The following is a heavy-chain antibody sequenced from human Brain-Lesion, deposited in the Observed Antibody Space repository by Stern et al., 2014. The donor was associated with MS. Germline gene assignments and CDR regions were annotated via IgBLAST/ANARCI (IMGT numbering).Heavy chain of an antibody. CDR2: IYYSGNT. CDR1: GGSVSSTSYA. D-gene: IGHD2-15*01. V-gene: IGHV4-39*01. CDR3: AGEEDIRYCSGGSCTGNWFDP. J-gene: IGHJ5*02. Sequence: VHLVESGPGLVKPSETLSLTCTVAGGSVSSTSYAWAWIRQPPGKGLEWIGTIYYSGNTYYSPSLRVRLTIPQDPSKNLFSLQRRSGTAADTAVYYCAGEEDIRYCSGGSCTGNWFDPWGQGTLVTVSS.